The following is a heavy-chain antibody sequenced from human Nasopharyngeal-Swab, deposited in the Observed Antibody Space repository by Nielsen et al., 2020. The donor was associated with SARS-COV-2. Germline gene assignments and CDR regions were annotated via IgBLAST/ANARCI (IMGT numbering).Heavy chain of an antibody. J-gene: IGHJ4*02. V-gene: IGHV3-23*01. CDR2: ISGRGGST. CDR1: GITLRSYE. Sequence: GEALKISWAASGITLRSYEKSLVRQGPGKGLEWVSAISGRGGSTYYADSVKGRFTISRDNPKNTLYLQMNSLRAEDTAVYYCAKALYSRRPTSYWGQGTLVTVSS. CDR3: AKALYSRRPTSY. D-gene: IGHD6-13*01.